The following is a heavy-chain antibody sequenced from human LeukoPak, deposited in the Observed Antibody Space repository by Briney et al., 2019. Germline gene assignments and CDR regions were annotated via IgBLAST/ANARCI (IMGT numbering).Heavy chain of an antibody. V-gene: IGHV3-30*02. CDR3: AKDLGDGYKPSYFDY. CDR2: IWYDGSNK. D-gene: IGHD5-24*01. J-gene: IGHJ4*02. Sequence: GGSLRLSCAASGFTFSSYGMHWVRQAPGKGLEWVAVIWYDGSNKYYADSVKGRFTISRDNSKNTLYLQMNSLRAEDTAVYYCAKDLGDGYKPSYFDYWGQGTLVTVSS. CDR1: GFTFSSYG.